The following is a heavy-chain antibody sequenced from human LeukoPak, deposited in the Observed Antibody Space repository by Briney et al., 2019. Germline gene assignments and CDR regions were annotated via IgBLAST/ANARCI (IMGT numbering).Heavy chain of an antibody. D-gene: IGHD6-13*01. V-gene: IGHV3-30*18. J-gene: IGHJ4*02. CDR3: AKDSEPIAAAGNGYFDY. Sequence: GGSLRLSCAASGFTFSSYGMPWVRQAPGKGLERVAVISYDGSNKYYADSVKGRFTISRDNSKNTLYLQMNSLRAEDTAVYYCAKDSEPIAAAGNGYFDYWGQGTLVTVSS. CDR1: GFTFSSYG. CDR2: ISYDGSNK.